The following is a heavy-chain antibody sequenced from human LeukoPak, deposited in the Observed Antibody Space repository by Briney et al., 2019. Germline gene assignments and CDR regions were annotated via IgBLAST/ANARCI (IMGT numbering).Heavy chain of an antibody. J-gene: IGHJ3*02. CDR1: GGSISSSSYY. D-gene: IGHD2-2*01. Sequence: PSETLSLTCTVSGGSISSSSYYWGWLRQPPGKGLEWVGSIYYSGSTYYNPSLKSRVTISVDTSKNQFSLKLSSVTAADTAVYYCARPRDCSSTSCYPYYDFWSGRGAFDIWGQGTMVTVSS. CDR3: ARPRDCSSTSCYPYYDFWSGRGAFDI. V-gene: IGHV4-39*01. CDR2: IYYSGST.